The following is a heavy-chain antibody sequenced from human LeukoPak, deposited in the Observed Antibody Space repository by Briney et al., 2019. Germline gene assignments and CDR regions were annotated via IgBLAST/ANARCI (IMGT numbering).Heavy chain of an antibody. CDR1: GFTFSSYS. CDR3: ARNHPVSGYPAAFDI. D-gene: IGHD3-22*01. J-gene: IGHJ3*02. V-gene: IGHV3-48*01. Sequence: PGGSLRLSCAASGFTFSSYSMNWVRQAPGKGLEWVSYISSSSSTIYYADSVKGRFTISRDNAKNSLYLQMNSLRAEDTAVYYCARNHPVSGYPAAFDIWGQGTKVTVSS. CDR2: ISSSSSTI.